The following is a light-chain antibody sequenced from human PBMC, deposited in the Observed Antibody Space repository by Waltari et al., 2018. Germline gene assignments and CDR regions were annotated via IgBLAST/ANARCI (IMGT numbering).Light chain of an antibody. CDR3: QQRGSWPIT. CDR1: QSVNNY. CDR2: DAS. Sequence: EIVLTQSPATLSLSPGERATLSCRASQSVNNYLAWYQPKPGQAPRLLIYDASNRATGIPARFRGSQSGTDFSLTISSLEPEDLAVYYCQQRGSWPITFGGGTKVEIK. V-gene: IGKV3-11*01. J-gene: IGKJ4*01.